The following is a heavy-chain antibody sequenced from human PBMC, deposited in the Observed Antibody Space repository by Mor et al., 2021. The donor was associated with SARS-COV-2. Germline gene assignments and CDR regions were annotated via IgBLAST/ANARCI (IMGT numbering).Heavy chain of an antibody. CDR3: ARDFGASSSWQLPFDT. CDR2: SYI. Sequence: SYIYYVDSVKGRFSISRDNAKNSLYLQMNSLRVEDTAVYYCARDFGASSSWQLPFDTWGQGTLVIVSS. J-gene: IGHJ5*02. V-gene: IGHV3-21*01. D-gene: IGHD6-13*01.